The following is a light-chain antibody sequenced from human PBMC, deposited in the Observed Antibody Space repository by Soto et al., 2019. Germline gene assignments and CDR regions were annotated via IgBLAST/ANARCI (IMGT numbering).Light chain of an antibody. CDR2: AAS. Sequence: DIHLTQSPSILSASVGDRVTLTCRASQYVSDFLAWYQHAPGRAPNLLIYAASSLQSGVPSRFSGRGSGTDFTLTITSLQPEDFATYFCQQGYDTPITFGQGTRLEIK. CDR3: QQGYDTPIT. V-gene: IGKV1-39*01. J-gene: IGKJ5*01. CDR1: QYVSDF.